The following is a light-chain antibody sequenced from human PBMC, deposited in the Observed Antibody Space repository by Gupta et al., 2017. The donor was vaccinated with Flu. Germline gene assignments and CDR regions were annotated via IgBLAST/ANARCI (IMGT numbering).Light chain of an antibody. CDR2: GIY. CDR1: QGISSW. Sequence: DIQLTQSISTVSASVGDRVTITCRARQGISSWLVWYQQKPGKAPRLLIYGIYTLQSGVPSRFSGSGSGTDFTLTITNVQPEDFATYYCQQADSFPWTFGQGTKVDIK. CDR3: QQADSFPWT. V-gene: IGKV1-12*01. J-gene: IGKJ1*01.